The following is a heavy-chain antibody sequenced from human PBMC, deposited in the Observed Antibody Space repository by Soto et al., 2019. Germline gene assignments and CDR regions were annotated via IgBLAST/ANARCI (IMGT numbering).Heavy chain of an antibody. J-gene: IGHJ4*02. D-gene: IGHD2-2*01. CDR3: AKVPPAAPPFDD. CDR2: ISGSGGGT. CDR1: GFTFSNYA. V-gene: IGHV3-23*01. Sequence: EVHLLESGGGLEQPGRSLRLSCAASGFTFSNYAMSWVRQAPGEGLEWVSHISGSGGGTHYADSVKGRFTISRDNSKNTLYLQMNSLRVEDTAVYYCAKVPPAAPPFDDWGQGTLVNVSS.